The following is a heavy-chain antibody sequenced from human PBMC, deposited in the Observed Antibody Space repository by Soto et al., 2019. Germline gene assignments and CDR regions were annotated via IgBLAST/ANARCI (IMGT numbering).Heavy chain of an antibody. Sequence: QVQLVESGGGVVQPGRSLRLSCAASGFTFSSYGMHWVRQAPGKGLEWVAVISYDGSNKYYADSVKGRFTISRDNSKNTLYLQMNSLRAEDTAVYYCAKDADDTYDSSGYYYHWGQGTLVTVSS. V-gene: IGHV3-30*18. D-gene: IGHD3-22*01. CDR1: GFTFSSYG. CDR2: ISYDGSNK. J-gene: IGHJ5*02. CDR3: AKDADDTYDSSGYYYH.